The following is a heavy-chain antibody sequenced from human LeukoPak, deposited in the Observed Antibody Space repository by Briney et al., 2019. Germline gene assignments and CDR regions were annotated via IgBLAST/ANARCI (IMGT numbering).Heavy chain of an antibody. V-gene: IGHV4-4*02. D-gene: IGHD5-24*01. CDR3: AGVSGEMATIFDY. CDR1: GGSISSSNW. Sequence: SGTLSLTCAVSGGSISSSNWWSWVRQAPGKGLEWIGEIYHSGSTNYNPSLKSRVTISVDMSKNQFSLKLSSVTAADTAVYYCAGVSGEMATIFDYWGQGTPVTVSS. J-gene: IGHJ4*02. CDR2: IYHSGST.